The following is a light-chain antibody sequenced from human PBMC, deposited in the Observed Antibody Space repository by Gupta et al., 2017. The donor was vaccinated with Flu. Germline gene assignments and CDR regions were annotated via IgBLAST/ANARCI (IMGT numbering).Light chain of an antibody. Sequence: DIVMAQSPDSPAVSLGERTTIHCKSSQSVFYSATNKNYLAWYQQKAGRPPRLLIYWASTRESGVPDRFTGSGSGTDFTLTISSLQAEDVAVYFCQQYYTTPTFGQGTKLEIK. CDR3: QQYYTTPT. V-gene: IGKV4-1*01. J-gene: IGKJ2*01. CDR1: QSVFYSATNKNY. CDR2: WAS.